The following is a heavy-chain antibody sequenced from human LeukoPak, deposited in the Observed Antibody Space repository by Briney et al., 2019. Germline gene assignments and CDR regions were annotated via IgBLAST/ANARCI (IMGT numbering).Heavy chain of an antibody. D-gene: IGHD3-3*01. CDR2: IKSKTGSGTT. CDR1: GLPFSNAW. J-gene: IGHJ4*02. CDR3: TANYDFWSGYIEY. V-gene: IGHV3-15*01. Sequence: MTGGSLRLSCAGTGLPFSNAWMSWVRQAPGEGLEWVGCIKSKTGSGTTDDAVPVKGRFTSSTDDSENMLYLQTISLKTEDPSVYYCTANYDFWSGYIEYWGQGTLVTVSS.